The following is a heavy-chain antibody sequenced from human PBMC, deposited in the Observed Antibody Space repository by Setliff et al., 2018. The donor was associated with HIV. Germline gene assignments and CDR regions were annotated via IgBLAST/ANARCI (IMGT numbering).Heavy chain of an antibody. CDR2: IKSKTDGGTT. Sequence: GGSLRLSCAASGFTFTNAWMNWVRQAPGKGLEWVGRIKSKTDGGTTEHAAPVKGRFTISGDESKNTLYLQMNSLKTEDTAVYYCPAAGRHGYWGQGTLVTVSS. D-gene: IGHD1-26*01. J-gene: IGHJ4*02. CDR3: PAAGRHGY. V-gene: IGHV3-15*07. CDR1: GFTFTNAW.